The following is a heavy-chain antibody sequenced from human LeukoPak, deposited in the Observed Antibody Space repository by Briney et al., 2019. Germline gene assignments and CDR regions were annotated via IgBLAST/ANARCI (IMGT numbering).Heavy chain of an antibody. CDR1: GGSISSYY. CDR2: IYHSGST. J-gene: IGHJ6*03. Sequence: PSETLSLTCTVSGGSISSYYWSWIRQPPGKGLEWIGYIYHSGSTYYNPSLKSRVTISVDTSKNQFSLKLSSVTAADTAVYYCARVKGPSYYYYYMDVWGKGTTVTVSS. V-gene: IGHV4-4*09. CDR3: ARVKGPSYYYYYMDV.